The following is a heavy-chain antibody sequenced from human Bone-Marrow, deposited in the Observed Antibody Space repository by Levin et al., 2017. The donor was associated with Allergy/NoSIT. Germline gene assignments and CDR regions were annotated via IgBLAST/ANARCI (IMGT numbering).Heavy chain of an antibody. Sequence: MAGGSLRLSCAASGFTFSDYYMSWIRQAPGKGLEWVSYISSSGSTIYYADSVKGRFTISRDNAKNSLYLQMNSLRAEDTAVYYCARETHSRIGRYCISTSCYHDYYGMDVWGQGTTVTVSS. V-gene: IGHV3-11*01. J-gene: IGHJ6*02. CDR2: ISSSGSTI. D-gene: IGHD2-2*01. CDR3: ARETHSRIGRYCISTSCYHDYYGMDV. CDR1: GFTFSDYY.